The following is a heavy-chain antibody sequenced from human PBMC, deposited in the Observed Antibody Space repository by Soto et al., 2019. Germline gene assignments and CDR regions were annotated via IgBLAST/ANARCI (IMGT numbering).Heavy chain of an antibody. J-gene: IGHJ6*02. V-gene: IGHV5-51*01. D-gene: IGHD2-21*02. CDR3: ARIRVTPQYYYSYTVDV. Sequence: PGESLKISCKSSGYSFTSYWIGWVRQMPGKGLEWMGIIYPGDSDTRYSPSFQGQVTISADKSISTAYLQWSSLKASDTAMYYCARIRVTPQYYYSYTVDVWGQGTTVTVSS. CDR2: IYPGDSDT. CDR1: GYSFTSYW.